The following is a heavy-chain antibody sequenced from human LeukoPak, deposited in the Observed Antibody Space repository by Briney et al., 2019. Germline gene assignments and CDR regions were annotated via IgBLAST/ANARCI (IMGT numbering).Heavy chain of an antibody. CDR2: IYYSGST. D-gene: IGHD3-3*01. CDR3: ARDAYYDFWSGYFHYMDV. V-gene: IGHV4-39*07. J-gene: IGHJ6*03. CDR1: GGSISSSSYY. Sequence: KPSETLSHTCTVSGGSISSSSYYWGWIRQPPGKGLEWIGSIYYSGSTYYNPSLKSRVTISVDTSKNQFSLKLSSVTAADTAVYYCARDAYYDFWSGYFHYMDVWGKGTTVTVSS.